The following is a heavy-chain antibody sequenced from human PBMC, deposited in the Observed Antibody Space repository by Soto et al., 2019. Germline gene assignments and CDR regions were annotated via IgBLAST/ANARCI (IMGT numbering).Heavy chain of an antibody. J-gene: IGHJ4*02. CDR2: IIPISGTA. D-gene: IGHD2-21*02. CDR1: GGSSKNYA. V-gene: IGHV1-69*06. Sequence: QVQLVQSGAEVKKPGSSVKVSCKASGGSSKNYAISWVRQAPGQGLEWVGGIIPISGTADYAQKFQGRLTITAEKSTNTAYMELSSLRSEDTAVYYCARDMTVFTVPYFDYWGQGTLVTVSS. CDR3: ARDMTVFTVPYFDY.